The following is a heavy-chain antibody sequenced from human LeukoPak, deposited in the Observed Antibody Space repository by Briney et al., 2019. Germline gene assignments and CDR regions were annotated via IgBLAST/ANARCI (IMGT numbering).Heavy chain of an antibody. V-gene: IGHV3-11*01. J-gene: IGHJ5*02. CDR3: ATDGAGFDT. Sequence: GGSLRLSRAASGFTFNDYYMSWIRQAPGKGLEWLSYINIGGTNTHYADSVKGRFTTSRDNAKKSLYLEMNNLRAEDTAVYYCATDGAGFDTWGQGVLVTVSS. CDR2: INIGGTNT. CDR1: GFTFNDYY.